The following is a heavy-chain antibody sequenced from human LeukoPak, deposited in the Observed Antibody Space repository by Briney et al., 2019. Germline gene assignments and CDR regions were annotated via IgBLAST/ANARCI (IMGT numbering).Heavy chain of an antibody. D-gene: IGHD3-22*01. J-gene: IGHJ4*02. CDR3: AKNVYDSSDPDTFDY. CDR2: ISGSGGST. Sequence: HPSETLSLTCAVYGGSFSGYYWSWVRQAPGKGLEWASAISGSGGSTYYADSVKGRLTISRDNSKNTLYLQMNSLRAEDTAVYYCAKNVYDSSDPDTFDYWGQGTLVTVSS. V-gene: IGHV3-23*01. CDR1: GGSFSGYY.